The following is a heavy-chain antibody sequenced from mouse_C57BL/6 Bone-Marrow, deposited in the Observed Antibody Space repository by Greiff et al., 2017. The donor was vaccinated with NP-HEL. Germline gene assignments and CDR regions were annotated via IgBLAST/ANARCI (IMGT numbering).Heavy chain of an antibody. Sequence: QVQLQQSGPELVKPGASVKISCKASGYAFSSSWMNWVKQRPGQGLEWIGRIYPGDGGTSYNGKFKGKATLTADKSSSTAYMQLSSLTSEDSAVYCCASNWAWFAYWGKGTLVTVSA. D-gene: IGHD4-1*01. CDR3: ASNWAWFAY. CDR1: GYAFSSSW. CDR2: IYPGDGGT. V-gene: IGHV1-82*01. J-gene: IGHJ3*01.